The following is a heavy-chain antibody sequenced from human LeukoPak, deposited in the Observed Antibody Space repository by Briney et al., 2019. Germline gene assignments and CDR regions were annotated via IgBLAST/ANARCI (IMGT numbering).Heavy chain of an antibody. V-gene: IGHV4-31*03. D-gene: IGHD6-13*01. CDR3: ARRYSSSWFFDY. CDR2: IFYSGTT. Sequence: TSETLSLTCTVSGVSMSTTGYFWSWIRQYPGKGLEWIGYIFYSGTTNYNPSLKSRVTISVDTSKNQFSLNLTSVTAADTAVYYCARRYSSSWFFDYWGQGTLVTVSS. J-gene: IGHJ4*02. CDR1: GVSMSTTGYF.